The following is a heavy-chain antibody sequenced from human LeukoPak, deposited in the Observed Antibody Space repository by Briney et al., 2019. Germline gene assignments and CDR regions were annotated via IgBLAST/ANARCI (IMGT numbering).Heavy chain of an antibody. CDR1: GFTFSNYW. CDR2: LNTDGSGT. D-gene: IGHD6-13*01. CDR3: ARGLSQQLINWFDA. Sequence: GGSLRLSCAASGFTFSNYWMHWVRQAPGKVLVWVSRLNTDGSGTTYADSVKGRFTISRDNAENTLYLQMNSLRAEDTAIYYCARGLSQQLINWFDAWGQGTPVTVSS. V-gene: IGHV3-74*01. J-gene: IGHJ5*02.